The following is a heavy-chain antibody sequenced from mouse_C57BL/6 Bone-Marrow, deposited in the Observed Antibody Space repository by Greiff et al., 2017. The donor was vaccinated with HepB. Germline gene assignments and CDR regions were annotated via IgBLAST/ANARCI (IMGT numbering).Heavy chain of an antibody. J-gene: IGHJ1*03. CDR1: GFNIKDDY. Sequence: EVQLQESGAELVRPGASVKLSCTASGFNIKDDYMHWVKQRPEQGLEWIGWIDPENGDTEYASKFQGKATITADTSSNTAYLQLSSLTSEDTAVYYCTTSHYYGSSYRWYFDVWGTGTTVTVSS. CDR2: IDPENGDT. D-gene: IGHD1-1*01. V-gene: IGHV14-4*01. CDR3: TTSHYYGSSYRWYFDV.